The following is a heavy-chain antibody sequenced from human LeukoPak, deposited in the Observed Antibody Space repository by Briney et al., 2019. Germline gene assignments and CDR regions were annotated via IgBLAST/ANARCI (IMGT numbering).Heavy chain of an antibody. CDR2: ISAYNGNT. CDR3: ARDLTGYYNQAGPAVN. J-gene: IGHJ4*02. Sequence: GASVKVSCKASGYTFTSYGISWVRQAPGQGLEWMGWISAYNGNTNYAQKLQGRVTMTTDTSTGTAYMELRSLRSDDTAVYYCARDLTGYYNQAGPAVNWGQGTLVTVSS. CDR1: GYTFTSYG. D-gene: IGHD3-9*01. V-gene: IGHV1-18*01.